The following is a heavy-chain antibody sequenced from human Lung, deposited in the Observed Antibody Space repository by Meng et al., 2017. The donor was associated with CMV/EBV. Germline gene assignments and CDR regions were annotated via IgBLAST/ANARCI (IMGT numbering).Heavy chain of an antibody. V-gene: IGHV6-1*01. J-gene: IGHJ6*02. CDR1: GDSVSSNSAA. D-gene: IGHD3-22*01. CDR2: TYYRSKWYD. CDR3: ARDYYDSGAYYYTEEYYHGLDV. Sequence: QTXSLTXXISGDSVSSNSAAWNWIRQSPSRGLEWLGRTYYRSKWYDDYAMAVKSRITINPDTSKNQFSLQLNSVTPEDTAVYYCARDYYDSGAYYYTEEYYHGLDVWGQGATVTVSS.